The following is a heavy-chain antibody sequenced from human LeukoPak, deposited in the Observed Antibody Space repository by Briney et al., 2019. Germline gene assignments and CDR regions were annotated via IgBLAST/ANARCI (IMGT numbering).Heavy chain of an antibody. CDR2: INHSGST. D-gene: IGHD2-2*01. CDR1: GGSFSDYY. V-gene: IGHV4-34*01. Sequence: SETLSLTCAVYGGSFSDYYWSWIRQPPGKGLEWIGEINHSGSTNYNPSLKSRVTISVDTSKNQFSLKLRSVTAADRAVYYCARGRTGYQLLPTKKDYSYYYVDVWDKGTTVTVSS. J-gene: IGHJ6*03. CDR3: ARGRTGYQLLPTKKDYSYYYVDV.